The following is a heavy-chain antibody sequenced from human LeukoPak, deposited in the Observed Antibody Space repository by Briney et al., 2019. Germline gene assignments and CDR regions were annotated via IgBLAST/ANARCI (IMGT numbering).Heavy chain of an antibody. J-gene: IGHJ4*02. CDR3: AGSGSPGDY. D-gene: IGHD3-10*01. Sequence: GGSLRLSCVGSGFNFSDYYMSWIRQAPGKGLEWISYISPNDVNRYYVDAVKGRFTVPRDNAKNSLFLQMKSLRVEDTAVYYCAGSGSPGDYWGQGTLVTVSS. CDR2: ISPNDVNR. V-gene: IGHV3-11*01. CDR1: GFNFSDYY.